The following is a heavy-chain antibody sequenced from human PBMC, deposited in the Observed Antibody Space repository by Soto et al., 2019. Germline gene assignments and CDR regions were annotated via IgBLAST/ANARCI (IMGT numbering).Heavy chain of an antibody. V-gene: IGHV2-5*02. CDR2: IYWDDDK. D-gene: IGHD6-13*01. J-gene: IGHJ6*02. Sequence: QITLKESGPTLVKPTQTLTLTCTFSGFSLSTSGVGVGWIRQPPGKALEWLALIYWDDDKRYSPSLKSRLTISNDSSKNQVVLTMTTMDPVDTARYYCAHARYSSSWYDYYYGMDVWGQGTTVTVSS. CDR3: AHARYSSSWYDYYYGMDV. CDR1: GFSLSTSGVG.